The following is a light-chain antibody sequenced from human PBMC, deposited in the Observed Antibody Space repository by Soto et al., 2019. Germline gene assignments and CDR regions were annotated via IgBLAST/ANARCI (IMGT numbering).Light chain of an antibody. J-gene: IGLJ3*02. Sequence: QSVLTQSSYASASLGSSVKLTCTLSSGHSSYIIAWHQQQPGKAPRYLMKLEGRGSYNKGSGVPDRFSGSSSGADRYLTISNLQFEDEADYYCETWDSNNWVFGGGTKLTGL. CDR1: SGHSSYI. V-gene: IGLV4-60*02. CDR2: LEGRGSY. CDR3: ETWDSNNWV.